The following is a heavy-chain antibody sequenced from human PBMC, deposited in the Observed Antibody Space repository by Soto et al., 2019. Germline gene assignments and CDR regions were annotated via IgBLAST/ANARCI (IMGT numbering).Heavy chain of an antibody. CDR1: GFTFTSSA. J-gene: IGHJ5*02. D-gene: IGHD3-22*01. CDR3: AAVEDYYDSSGYYIIDP. Sequence: SVKVSCKASGFTFTSSAVQWVRQARGQRLEWIGWIVVGSGNTNYAQKFQERVTITRDMSTSTAYMELSSLRSEDTAVYYCAAVEDYYDSSGYYIIDPWGQGTLVTVS. V-gene: IGHV1-58*01. CDR2: IVVGSGNT.